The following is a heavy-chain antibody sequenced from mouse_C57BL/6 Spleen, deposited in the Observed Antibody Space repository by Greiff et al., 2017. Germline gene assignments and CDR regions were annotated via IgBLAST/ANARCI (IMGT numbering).Heavy chain of an antibody. CDR2: IYPGDGDT. D-gene: IGHD1-1*01. Sequence: QVQLQQSGPELVKPGASVKISCKASGYAFSSSWMNWVKQRPGKGLEWIGRIYPGDGDTNYNGKFKGKATLTADKSSSTAYMQLSSLTSEDSAVYFCALITTVVAPYYFDYWGKGTTLTVSS. J-gene: IGHJ2*01. CDR1: GYAFSSSW. CDR3: ALITTVVAPYYFDY. V-gene: IGHV1-82*01.